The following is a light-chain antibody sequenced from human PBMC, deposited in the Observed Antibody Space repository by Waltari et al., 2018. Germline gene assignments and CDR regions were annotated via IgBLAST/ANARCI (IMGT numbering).Light chain of an antibody. Sequence: SVSGSPGQSITIPCTGTSSDVGVYNYVSWYQQHPGTAPKLMIYDVSNRPSGVSNRFSGSKSGNTASLTISGLQAEDEADYYCSSYTSSSTLVVFGGGTKLTVL. J-gene: IGLJ2*01. CDR3: SSYTSSSTLVV. V-gene: IGLV2-14*03. CDR1: SSDVGVYNY. CDR2: DVS.